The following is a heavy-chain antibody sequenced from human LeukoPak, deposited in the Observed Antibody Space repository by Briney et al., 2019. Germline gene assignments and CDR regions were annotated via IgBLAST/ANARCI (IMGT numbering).Heavy chain of an antibody. Sequence: PSETLSLTCTVSGGSIRTSDYYWAWIRQPPGRGLEWIGTIHYSGSTFYKPPLKSRLTVSADTSRNQFYMKLSSVTAADTAVYYCARASVVLPSFEWANWFDTWGQGSLVTVSS. CDR1: GGSIRTSDYY. J-gene: IGHJ5*02. V-gene: IGHV4-39*01. D-gene: IGHD3-9*01. CDR3: ARASVVLPSFEWANWFDT. CDR2: IHYSGST.